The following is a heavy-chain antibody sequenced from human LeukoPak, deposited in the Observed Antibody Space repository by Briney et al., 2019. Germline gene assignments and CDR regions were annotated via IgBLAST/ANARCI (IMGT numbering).Heavy chain of an antibody. CDR3: AREGSSGWYSY. Sequence: GGSLRLSCAASGFTFSSYWMSWVRQTPGKGLEWVANIKQDGSEKYYVDSVKGRFTISRDNAKNSLYLQMNSLRAEDTAVYYCAREGSSGWYSYWGQGTLVTVSS. D-gene: IGHD6-19*01. V-gene: IGHV3-7*01. CDR2: IKQDGSEK. J-gene: IGHJ4*02. CDR1: GFTFSSYW.